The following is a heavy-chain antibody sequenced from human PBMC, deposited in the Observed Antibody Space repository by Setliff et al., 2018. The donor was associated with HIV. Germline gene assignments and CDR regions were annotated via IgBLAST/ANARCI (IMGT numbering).Heavy chain of an antibody. J-gene: IGHJ3*01. D-gene: IGHD2-21*02. CDR2: IGKSGDYS. V-gene: IGHV3-11*05. CDR1: GFTFSDHY. CDR3: AREVTSFEAFDL. Sequence: GSLRLSCAASGFTFSDHYMNWVRQAPGKGLEWVSYIGKSGDYSNYADSVRGRFTISRDNAKNSLYLQMSSLRAEDTAVYYCAREVTSFEAFDLWGQGTMVTVSS.